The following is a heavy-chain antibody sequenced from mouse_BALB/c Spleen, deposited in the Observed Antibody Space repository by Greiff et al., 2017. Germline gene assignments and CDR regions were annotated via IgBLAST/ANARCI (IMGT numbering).Heavy chain of an antibody. CDR1: GFTFSSFG. CDR3: ARSGYYDYYYAMDY. Sequence: EVMLVESGGGLVQPGGSRKLSCAASGFTFSSFGMHWVRQAPEKGLEWVAYISSGSSTIYYADTVKGRFTISRDNPKNTLFLQMTSLRSEDTAMYYCARSGYYDYYYAMDYWGQGTSVTVSS. D-gene: IGHD2-4*01. CDR2: ISSGSSTI. V-gene: IGHV5-17*02. J-gene: IGHJ4*01.